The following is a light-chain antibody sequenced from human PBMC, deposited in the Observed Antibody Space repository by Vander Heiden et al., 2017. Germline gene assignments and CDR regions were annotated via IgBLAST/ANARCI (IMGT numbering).Light chain of an antibody. J-gene: IGLJ2*01. CDR1: NNDVGGYNC. Sequence: QSALPQPPSASGSPGQSVTISCTGTNNDVGGYNCVSWYQHQPAKPPNLMIYEVSRRPSGVPCRFSGSKSGNTASLTVSGLQAEDEADYYCSSYAGSNDFVFGGGTKLTVL. V-gene: IGLV2-8*01. CDR2: EVS. CDR3: SSYAGSNDFV.